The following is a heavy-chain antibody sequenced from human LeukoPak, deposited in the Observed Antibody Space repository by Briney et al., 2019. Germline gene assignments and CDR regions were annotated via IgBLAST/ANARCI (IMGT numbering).Heavy chain of an antibody. D-gene: IGHD3-16*02. CDR2: ISAYNGNT. CDR1: GYTFTSYG. J-gene: IGHJ4*02. Sequence: ASVKVSCKASGYTFTSYGISWGRQAPGQGLEWMGWISAYNGNTNYAQKLQGRVTMTTDTSTSTAYMELRSLRSGDTAVYYCARAGYDYVWGSYRLGYFDYWGQGTLVTVSS. V-gene: IGHV1-18*01. CDR3: ARAGYDYVWGSYRLGYFDY.